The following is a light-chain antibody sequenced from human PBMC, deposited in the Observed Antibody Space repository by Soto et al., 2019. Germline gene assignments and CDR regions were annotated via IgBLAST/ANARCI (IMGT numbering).Light chain of an antibody. CDR1: QSISTY. V-gene: IGKV1-39*01. CDR3: QHSYNTPRT. J-gene: IGKJ1*01. Sequence: DIQMTQSPSSLSASVGDRVTITCRASQSISTYLNWYQQKPGKAPNLMMYGASILQGGVPSRFSGSGSGTHFTLTISSLQPEDFATYYCQHSYNTPRTFRQGTKVEIK. CDR2: GAS.